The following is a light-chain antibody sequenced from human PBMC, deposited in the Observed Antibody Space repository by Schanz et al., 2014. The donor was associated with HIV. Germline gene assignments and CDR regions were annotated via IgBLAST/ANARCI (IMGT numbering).Light chain of an antibody. CDR2: SNN. CDR1: SSNIGINA. J-gene: IGLJ3*02. Sequence: QSVLTQPPSASGTPGQRVTISCSGSSSNIGINAVNWYQQLPGTAPKLLIQSNNQRPSGVPGRLSGSKSGTSASLAISGLQAEDEADFFCATWDDSLNGWVFGGGTKLTVL. V-gene: IGLV1-44*01. CDR3: ATWDDSLNGWV.